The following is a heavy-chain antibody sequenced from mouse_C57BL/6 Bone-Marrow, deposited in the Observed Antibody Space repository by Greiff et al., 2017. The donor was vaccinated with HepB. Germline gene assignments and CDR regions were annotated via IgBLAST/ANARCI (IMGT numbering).Heavy chain of an antibody. V-gene: IGHV5-16*01. CDR3: ARDRTGTYYFDY. Sequence: EVKLVESEGGLVQPGSSMKLSCTASGFTFSDYYMAWVRQVPEKGLEWVANINYDGSSTYYLDSLKSRFIISRDNAKNILYLQMSSLKSEDTATYYGARDRTGTYYFDYWGQGTTLTVSS. J-gene: IGHJ2*01. D-gene: IGHD4-1*01. CDR1: GFTFSDYY. CDR2: INYDGSST.